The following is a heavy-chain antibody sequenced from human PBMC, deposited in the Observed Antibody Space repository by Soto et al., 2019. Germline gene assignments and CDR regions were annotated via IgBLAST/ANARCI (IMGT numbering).Heavy chain of an antibody. D-gene: IGHD6-19*01. CDR3: ARELGNIAVAGTSWFDP. CDR2: INPNSGGT. CDR1: GYTFTGYY. V-gene: IGHV1-2*04. J-gene: IGHJ5*02. Sequence: QVQLVQSGAEVKKPGASVKVSCKASGYTFTGYYMHWVRQAPGQGLEWMGWINPNSGGTNYAQKFQGWVTMTRDTAISTAYMELSRLRSDDTAVYYCARELGNIAVAGTSWFDPWGQGTLVTVSS.